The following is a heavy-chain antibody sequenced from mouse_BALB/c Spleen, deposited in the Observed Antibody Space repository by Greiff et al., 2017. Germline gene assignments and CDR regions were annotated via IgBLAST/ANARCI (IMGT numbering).Heavy chain of an antibody. V-gene: IGHV5-4*02. J-gene: IGHJ1*01. CDR2: ISDGGSYT. D-gene: IGHD2-3*01. CDR1: GFTFSDYY. Sequence: EVQRVESGGGLVQPGGSLKLSCAASGFTFSDYYMYWVRQTPEKRLEWVATISDGGSYTYYPDSVKGRFTISRDNAKNNLYLQMSSLKSEDTAMYYCARGGGYSSYWYFDVWGAGTTVTVSS. CDR3: ARGGGYSSYWYFDV.